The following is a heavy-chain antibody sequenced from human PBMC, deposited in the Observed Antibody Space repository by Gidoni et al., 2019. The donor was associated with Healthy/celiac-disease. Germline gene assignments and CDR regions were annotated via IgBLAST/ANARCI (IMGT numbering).Heavy chain of an antibody. J-gene: IGHJ4*02. CDR1: EFHLRSDG. Sequence: EVQLVEAGGGSAEPGGSRRVSCAVPEFHLRSDGMSWVRKAPGKGLALVANIKHDGSEKSYLDSVKVRFTISRDNAKNSLYLQMNILRAEDTAVYFCARETFLGSYSSSCAFDYWGQGTLVTVSS. CDR3: ARETFLGSYSSSCAFDY. CDR2: IKHDGSEK. V-gene: IGHV3-7*01. D-gene: IGHD6-13*01.